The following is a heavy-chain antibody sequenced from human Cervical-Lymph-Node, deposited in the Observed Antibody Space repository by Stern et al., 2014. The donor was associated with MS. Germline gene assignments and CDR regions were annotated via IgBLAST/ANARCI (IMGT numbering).Heavy chain of an antibody. J-gene: IGHJ6*02. V-gene: IGHV3-11*01. D-gene: IGHD3-22*01. Sequence: VQLEESGGGLVKPGGSLILSCAASGFTFSDYYMSWIRQAPGKGLEWVSYISSSGSTIYYADSVKGRFTISRDNAKNSLYLQMNSLRAEDTAVYYCAREWGIADYYDSSAEYYYYGMDVWGQGTTVTVSS. CDR1: GFTFSDYY. CDR2: ISSSGSTI. CDR3: AREWGIADYYDSSAEYYYYGMDV.